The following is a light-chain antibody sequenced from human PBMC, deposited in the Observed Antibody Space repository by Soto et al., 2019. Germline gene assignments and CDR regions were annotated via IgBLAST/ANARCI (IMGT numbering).Light chain of an antibody. CDR1: SSSVGTAYD. CDR3: QSYDSSLSGSVV. V-gene: IGLV1-40*01. J-gene: IGLJ2*01. Sequence: QSALTQPPSVSGAPGQRVTISCTGSSSSVGTAYDVNWYQHLAGTAPKLNIYGSTHRPSGVPDRFSGSKSGTSASLAIIGLQAEDAADYYCQSYDSSLSGSVVFGGGTKLTVL. CDR2: GST.